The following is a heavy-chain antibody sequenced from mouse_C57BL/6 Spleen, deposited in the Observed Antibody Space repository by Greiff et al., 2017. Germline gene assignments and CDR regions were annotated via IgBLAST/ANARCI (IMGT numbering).Heavy chain of an antibody. CDR2: IDPSDSYT. D-gene: IGHD3-2*02. CDR1: GYTFTSYW. J-gene: IGHJ4*01. Sequence: QVQLQQPGAELVKPGASVKLSCKASGYTFTSYWMQWVKQRPGQGLEWIGEIDPSDSYTNYNQKFKGKATLTVDTSSSTAYMQLSSLTSEDSAVYYCARGPRDSGYTMDYWGQGTSVTVSS. V-gene: IGHV1-50*01. CDR3: ARGPRDSGYTMDY.